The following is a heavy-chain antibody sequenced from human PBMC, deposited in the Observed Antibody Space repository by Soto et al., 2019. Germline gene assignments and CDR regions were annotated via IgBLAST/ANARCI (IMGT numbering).Heavy chain of an antibody. CDR2: ISYSGTT. D-gene: IGHD1-26*01. Sequence: SETLSLTCSVSGGSIGSVGYYWSWIRQHPGKGLEWIGYISYSGTTYYSPSLKSRLSISLDTSKNQFSLSLGSLTAADTAVYYCARQRSTRGPNYHTFSAFYHGVFDPCGQGTLVTISS. J-gene: IGHJ5*02. CDR1: GGSIGSVGYY. CDR3: ARQRSTRGPNYHTFSAFYHGVFDP. V-gene: IGHV4-31*03.